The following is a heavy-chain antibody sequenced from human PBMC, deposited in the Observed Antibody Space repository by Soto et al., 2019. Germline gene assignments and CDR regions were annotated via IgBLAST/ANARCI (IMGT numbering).Heavy chain of an antibody. CDR3: VKGYWKGDV. D-gene: IGHD1-1*01. V-gene: IGHV3-23*01. CDR1: GFTFSSYW. Sequence: HPGGSLRLSCAASGFTFSSYWMHWVRQAPGKGLKWVSVISGSGDFTFYADSVKGRFTISRDNSKNTLYLQMNSLRDEDTAVYHCVKGYWKGDVWGQGTTVTVSS. J-gene: IGHJ6*02. CDR2: ISGSGDFT.